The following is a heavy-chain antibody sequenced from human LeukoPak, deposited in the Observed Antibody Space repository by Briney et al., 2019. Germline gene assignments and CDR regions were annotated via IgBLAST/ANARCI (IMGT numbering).Heavy chain of an antibody. V-gene: IGHV4-59*01. Sequence: SETLSLTCTVSGGSISSYYWSWIRQPPGKGLEWIGYIYYSGSTNYNPSLKSRVTISVDTSKNQFSLKLSSVTAADTAVYYCARVSKGLHDFWSGYYPPTYYYYGMDVWGQGTTVIVSS. CDR1: GGSISSYY. CDR2: IYYSGST. J-gene: IGHJ6*02. CDR3: ARVSKGLHDFWSGYYPPTYYYYGMDV. D-gene: IGHD3-3*01.